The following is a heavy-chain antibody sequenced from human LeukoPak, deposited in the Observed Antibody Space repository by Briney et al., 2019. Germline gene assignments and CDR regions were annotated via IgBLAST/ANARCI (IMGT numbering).Heavy chain of an antibody. V-gene: IGHV3-23*01. D-gene: IGHD1-1*01. CDR1: GFIFSNYA. Sequence: GGSLRLSCATSGFIFSNYAVNWVRQAPGKGLEWVSIISGSGDTTYYAASVEGRFTISRDNSKKTLYLHLSSLRAEDTAIYHCAKDRTGTTGADWFDPWGQGTLVTVSS. CDR2: ISGSGDTT. CDR3: AKDRTGTTGADWFDP. J-gene: IGHJ5*02.